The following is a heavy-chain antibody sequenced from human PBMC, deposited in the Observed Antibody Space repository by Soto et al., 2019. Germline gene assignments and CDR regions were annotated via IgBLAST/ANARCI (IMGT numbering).Heavy chain of an antibody. Sequence: GGSLRLSCEASGFTFSSYATSWVRQAPGKGLEWVSGISGGGSTTYYADSVKGRFTISRDNSKNTLYLQVNSLRAEDTAVYYCARDQAAGGTISRYFQDWGQGTLVTVSS. D-gene: IGHD6-13*01. CDR1: GFTFSSYA. CDR3: ARDQAAGGTISRYFQD. J-gene: IGHJ1*01. V-gene: IGHV3-23*01. CDR2: ISGGGSTT.